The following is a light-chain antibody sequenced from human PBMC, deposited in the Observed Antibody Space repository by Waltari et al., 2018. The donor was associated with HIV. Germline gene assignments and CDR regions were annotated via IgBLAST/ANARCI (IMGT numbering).Light chain of an antibody. CDR2: GAS. CDR1: QSVTTF. V-gene: IGKV3-20*01. Sequence: EIVLTQSPGTVSLSPGDRATLSCRASQSVTTFLAWFQPKPGQAPRLLIYGASNRATGIPDRFSASGSGTDFILTISRLEPEDFAVYYCQHYGTSPPIYIFGQGTRLQI. CDR3: QHYGTSPPIYI. J-gene: IGKJ2*01.